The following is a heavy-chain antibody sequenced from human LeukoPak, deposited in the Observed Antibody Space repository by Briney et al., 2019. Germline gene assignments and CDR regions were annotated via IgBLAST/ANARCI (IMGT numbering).Heavy chain of an antibody. CDR3: ARDESRSRGYYFDY. D-gene: IGHD3-10*01. CDR2: IIPIFGTA. J-gene: IGHJ4*02. CDR1: GGTFSSYA. V-gene: IGHV1-69*13. Sequence: SVKVSCKASGGTFSSYAISWVRQAPGQGLEWMGGIIPIFGTANYAQKFQGRATITADESTSTAYMELRSLRSDDTAVYYCARDESRSRGYYFDYWGQGTLVTVSS.